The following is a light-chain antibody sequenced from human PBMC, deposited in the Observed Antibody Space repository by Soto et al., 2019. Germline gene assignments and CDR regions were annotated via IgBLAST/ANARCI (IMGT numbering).Light chain of an antibody. J-gene: IGKJ4*01. CDR2: DAS. CDR3: QQRSNWPLT. V-gene: IGKV3-11*01. Sequence: IVLSPYPAPLSLSPGERATLSCRASQSVSSYLAWYQQKPGQAPRLLIYDASNRATGIPARFSGSGSGTDFTLTISSLEPEDFAVYYCQQRSNWPLTFGGGTKV. CDR1: QSVSSY.